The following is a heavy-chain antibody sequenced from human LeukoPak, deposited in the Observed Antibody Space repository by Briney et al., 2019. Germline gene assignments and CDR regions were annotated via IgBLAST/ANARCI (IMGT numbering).Heavy chain of an antibody. CDR3: ARPSYGDYLSGYGMDV. D-gene: IGHD4-17*01. J-gene: IGHJ6*02. Sequence: PWGSLRLSCAASGFTFSSYWMHWVRHAPGKGLVWVSRINSDGSSTSYADSVKGRFTISRDNAKNTLYLQMNSLRAEDTAVYYCARPSYGDYLSGYGMDVWGQGTTVTVSS. V-gene: IGHV3-74*01. CDR2: INSDGSST. CDR1: GFTFSSYW.